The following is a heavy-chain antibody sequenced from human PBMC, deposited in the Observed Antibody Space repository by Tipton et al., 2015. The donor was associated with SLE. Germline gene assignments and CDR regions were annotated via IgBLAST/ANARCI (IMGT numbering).Heavy chain of an antibody. CDR3: ARVDYYMDV. CDR1: GFTFDAYE. Sequence: SLRLSCAASGFTFDAYEMNWVRQAPGKGLEWVSYISTSGYTIHYADSVKGRFTISRDNTKNSVYLQINSLRAEDTAVYYCARVDYYMDVWGKGTTVSVSS. D-gene: IGHD2-2*03. J-gene: IGHJ6*03. V-gene: IGHV3-48*03. CDR2: ISTSGYTI.